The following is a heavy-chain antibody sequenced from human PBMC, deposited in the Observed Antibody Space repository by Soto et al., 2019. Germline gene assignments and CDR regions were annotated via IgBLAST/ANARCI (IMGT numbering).Heavy chain of an antibody. CDR3: ARQIYDSDTGPNFQYYFDS. V-gene: IGHV5-10-1*01. Sequence: GESLKISCKGSGYSFAGYWITWVRQKPGKGLEWMGRIDPSDSQTYHSPSFRGHVTISVTKSITTVFLQWSSLRASDTAMYYRARQIYDSDTGPNFQYYFDSWGQGTPVTVSS. CDR1: GYSFAGYW. D-gene: IGHD3-22*01. CDR2: IDPSDSQT. J-gene: IGHJ4*02.